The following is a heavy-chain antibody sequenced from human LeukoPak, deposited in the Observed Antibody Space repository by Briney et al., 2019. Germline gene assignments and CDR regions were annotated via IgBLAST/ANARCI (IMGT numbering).Heavy chain of an antibody. J-gene: IGHJ4*02. Sequence: SETLSLTCAVSGGSISRSNWWSWARPSPGKGLEWIGEIYDNGSTNYNPSLKRRVTISVDKSKNKFSLKLSSVTAADTAVYYCASPRAERSTWYAVDYWGQGTLVTVSA. D-gene: IGHD6-13*01. CDR3: ASPRAERSTWYAVDY. CDR1: GGSISRSNW. CDR2: IYDNGST. V-gene: IGHV4-4*02.